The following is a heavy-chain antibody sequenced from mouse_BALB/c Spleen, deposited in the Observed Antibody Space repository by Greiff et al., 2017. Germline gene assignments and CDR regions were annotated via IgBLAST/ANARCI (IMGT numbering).Heavy chain of an antibody. CDR1: GYTFTDYA. J-gene: IGHJ2*01. V-gene: IGHV1-67*01. D-gene: IGHD2-1*01. CDR2: ISTYYGNT. Sequence: QVHVKQSGPELVRPGVSVKISCKGSGYTFTDYAMHWVKQSHAKSLEWIGVISTYYGNTNYNQKFKGKATMTVDKSSSTAYMELARLTSEDSAIYYCARSEDGNYGYWGQGTTLTVSS. CDR3: ARSEDGNYGY.